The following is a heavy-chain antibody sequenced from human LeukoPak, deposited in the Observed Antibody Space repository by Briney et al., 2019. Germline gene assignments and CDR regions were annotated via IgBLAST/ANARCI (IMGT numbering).Heavy chain of an antibody. Sequence: KSSETLSLTCTVSGGSISSYFWSWIQQPPGKRLEWIGYIYYSGSTNYNPSLKSRVTMSVDTSKNQFSLKLSSVTAADTAVYYCARIDRAVAGTIDYWGQGTLVTVSS. V-gene: IGHV4-59*08. D-gene: IGHD6-19*01. CDR2: IYYSGST. CDR1: GGSISSYF. J-gene: IGHJ4*02. CDR3: ARIDRAVAGTIDY.